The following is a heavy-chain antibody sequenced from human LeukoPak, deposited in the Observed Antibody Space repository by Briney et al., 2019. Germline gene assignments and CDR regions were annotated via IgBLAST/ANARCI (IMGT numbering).Heavy chain of an antibody. Sequence: ASVKVSCKASGYTFTGYYMHWVRQAPGQGLEWMGWINPNSGGTNYAQKFQGRVTMTRDTSTSTVYMELSSLRSEDTAVYYCARDPTAVPPYSRDNFYFDYWGQGTLVTVSS. D-gene: IGHD5-18*01. CDR1: GYTFTGYY. CDR2: INPNSGGT. V-gene: IGHV1-2*02. CDR3: ARDPTAVPPYSRDNFYFDY. J-gene: IGHJ4*01.